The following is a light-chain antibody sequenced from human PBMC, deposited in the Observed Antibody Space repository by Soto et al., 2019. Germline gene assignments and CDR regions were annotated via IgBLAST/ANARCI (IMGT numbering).Light chain of an antibody. CDR1: SSDVGGYNY. Sequence: QSALTQPRSVSGSPGRSVTISCTGTSSDVGGYNYVSWYQQHPGKAPKLMIYDVSKRPSGVPDRFSGSKSGNTASLTISGLQAEDEADYYCCSYAGSYTVVFGTGTKLTVL. CDR2: DVS. CDR3: CSYAGSYTVV. J-gene: IGLJ1*01. V-gene: IGLV2-11*01.